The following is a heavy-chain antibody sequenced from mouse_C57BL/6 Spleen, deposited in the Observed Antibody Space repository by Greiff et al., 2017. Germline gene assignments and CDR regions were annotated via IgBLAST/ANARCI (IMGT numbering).Heavy chain of an antibody. CDR2: IYPRSGNH. D-gene: IGHD1-1*01. CDR3: ARGITTVVGIYYYAMDY. CDR1: GYTFTSSG. V-gene: IGHV1-81*01. J-gene: IGHJ4*01. Sequence: VQLQQSGAELARPGASVKLSCKASGYTFTSSGISWVKQRTGQGLEWIGEIYPRSGNHSYNEKFKGKATLTADKCSSTAYVELRGMTSEDSAVYFYARGITTVVGIYYYAMDYWGQGTSVTVSS.